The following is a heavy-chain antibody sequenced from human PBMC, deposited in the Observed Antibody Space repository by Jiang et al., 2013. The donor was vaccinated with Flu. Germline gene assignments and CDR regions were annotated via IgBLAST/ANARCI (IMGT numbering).Heavy chain of an antibody. V-gene: IGHV1-46*03. CDR3: ARDTPPDY. Sequence: WVRQAPGQGLEWMGIINPSGGSTTYAQRFQGRVTMTRDTSTKTLYMELSSLRSEDTALYYCARDTPPDYWGQGTLVTVSS. J-gene: IGHJ4*02. CDR2: INPSGGST.